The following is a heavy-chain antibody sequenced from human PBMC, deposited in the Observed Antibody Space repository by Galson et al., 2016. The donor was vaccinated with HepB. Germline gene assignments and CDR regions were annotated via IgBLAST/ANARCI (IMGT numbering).Heavy chain of an antibody. Sequence: SLRLSCAASGFTFSSYAMHWVRQAPGKGLEYVSAISSHGGSTYYADSVKGRFTISRDNSKDTLYLQMSSLRVEDTAVYYCVKDPVIAARGDYFDSWGQGTLVTVSS. CDR2: ISSHGGST. D-gene: IGHD6-6*01. V-gene: IGHV3-64D*09. CDR1: GFTFSSYA. CDR3: VKDPVIAARGDYFDS. J-gene: IGHJ4*02.